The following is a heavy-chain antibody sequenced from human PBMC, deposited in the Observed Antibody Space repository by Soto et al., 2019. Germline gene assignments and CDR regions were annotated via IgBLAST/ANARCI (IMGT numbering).Heavy chain of an antibody. CDR2: IKQDGSEK. CDR1: GFTFSSYW. D-gene: IGHD3-9*01. J-gene: IGHJ4*02. V-gene: IGHV3-7*01. CDR3: ARDTIYYDILTGLNDY. Sequence: GGSLRLSCAASGFTFSSYWMSWVRQAPGKGLEWVANIKQDGSEKYYVDSVKGRFTISRDNAKNSLYLQMNSLRAEDTAVYYCARDTIYYDILTGLNDYWGQGTLVTVSS.